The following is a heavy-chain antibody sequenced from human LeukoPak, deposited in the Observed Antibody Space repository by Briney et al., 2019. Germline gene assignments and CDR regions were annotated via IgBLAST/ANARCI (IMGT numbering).Heavy chain of an antibody. CDR3: ANSATQYSSHNWFDP. CDR2: ISGSGGST. J-gene: IGHJ5*02. V-gene: IGHV3-23*01. D-gene: IGHD6-6*01. Sequence: GGSLRLSCAASGFTFDDYGMSWVRQAPGKGLEWVSAISGSGGSTYYAGSVKGRFTISRDNSKNTLYLQMNSLRAEDTAVYYCANSATQYSSHNWFDPWGQGTLVTVSS. CDR1: GFTFDDYG.